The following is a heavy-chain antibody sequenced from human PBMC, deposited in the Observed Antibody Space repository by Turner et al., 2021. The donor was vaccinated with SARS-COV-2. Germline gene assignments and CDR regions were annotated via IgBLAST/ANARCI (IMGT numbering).Heavy chain of an antibody. V-gene: IGHV3-23*01. J-gene: IGHJ4*02. CDR1: GFTFSNYA. Sequence: VQLLESGGDLIQPGGSLRLSCSARGFTFSNYAMGWVRQAPGKGMNWVSSISESGFSTYYADSVKGRFTSARDNSKNTLFLQMNSLRAEDTAVYYCATKSGGFDYWGQGTLVTVSS. CDR3: ATKSGGFDY. CDR2: ISESGFST. D-gene: IGHD6-25*01.